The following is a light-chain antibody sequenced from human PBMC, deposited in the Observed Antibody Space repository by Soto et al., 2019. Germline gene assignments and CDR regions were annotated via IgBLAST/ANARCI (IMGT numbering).Light chain of an antibody. CDR1: SIDIGRYHY. CDR2: DVF. Sequence: QSVLTQPPSVSGSPGQSVTISCTGTSIDIGRYHYVSWYQQRPGKAPKLIIYDVFKRPSGVPDRFSGYKSANTAYLTISGLQADDEANYCCCAHTGTAILFGGGTKVTV. CDR3: CAHTGTAIL. V-gene: IGLV2-11*01. J-gene: IGLJ2*01.